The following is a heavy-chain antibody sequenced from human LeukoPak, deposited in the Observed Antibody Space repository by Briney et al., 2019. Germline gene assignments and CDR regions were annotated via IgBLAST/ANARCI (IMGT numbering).Heavy chain of an antibody. D-gene: IGHD3-9*01. CDR1: GGSISSYY. Sequence: SETLSLTCTVSGGSISSYYWSWIRQPPGKGLEWIGYIYYSGSTNYNPSLKSRVTISVDTSKNQFSLKLSSVTAADTAVYYCARGGPYDILTGYSNNWFDPGGQGTLVTVSS. CDR2: IYYSGST. CDR3: ARGGPYDILTGYSNNWFDP. J-gene: IGHJ5*02. V-gene: IGHV4-59*01.